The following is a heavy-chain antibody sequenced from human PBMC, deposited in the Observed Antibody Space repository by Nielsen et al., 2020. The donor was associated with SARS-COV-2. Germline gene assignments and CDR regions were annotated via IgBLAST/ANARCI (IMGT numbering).Heavy chain of an antibody. Sequence: GGSLRLSCAASGFTFSSYGMHWVRQAPGKGLEWVAVISYDGSNKYYADSVKGRFTISRDNAKNSLYLQMNSLRAEDTAVYYCARDSRLGYCSSTSCYPGGDAFDIWGQGTMVTVSS. V-gene: IGHV3-33*05. CDR1: GFTFSSYG. D-gene: IGHD2-2*01. J-gene: IGHJ3*02. CDR3: ARDSRLGYCSSTSCYPGGDAFDI. CDR2: ISYDGSNK.